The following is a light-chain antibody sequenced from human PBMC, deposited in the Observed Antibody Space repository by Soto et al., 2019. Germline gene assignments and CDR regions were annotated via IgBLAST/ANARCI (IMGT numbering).Light chain of an antibody. CDR1: QGISSY. Sequence: DIQLTQSPSFLSASVGDRVTITCRASQGISSYLAWYQQKPGKAPKLLIYAASTLQSGVPSRFSGSGSGTXXXXXXXXXXXXXFXTXXCXQLNSYLSFTFGPGTKVDIK. J-gene: IGKJ3*01. V-gene: IGKV1-9*01. CDR2: AAS. CDR3: XQLNSYLSFT.